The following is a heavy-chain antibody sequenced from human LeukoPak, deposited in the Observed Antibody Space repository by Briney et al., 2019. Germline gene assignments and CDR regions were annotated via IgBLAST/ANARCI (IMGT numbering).Heavy chain of an antibody. J-gene: IGHJ4*02. D-gene: IGHD6-25*01. V-gene: IGHV4-39*01. Sequence: SETLSLTCTVSGGSISTISSSTYYWGWIRQAPGKGLEWIGSLFYGENTHYNPFLKSRATLSVDASNNQFSLKLTSVTAADAAVYFCARQLPTAAADTRGYFDYWGQGTVVTVSS. CDR2: LFYGENT. CDR3: ARQLPTAAADTRGYFDY. CDR1: GGSISTISSSTYY.